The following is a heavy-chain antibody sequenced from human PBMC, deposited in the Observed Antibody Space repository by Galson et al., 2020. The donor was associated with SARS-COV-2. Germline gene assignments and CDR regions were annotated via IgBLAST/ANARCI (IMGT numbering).Heavy chain of an antibody. CDR3: ARRYCGSTSCYSLYFDY. CDR1: GGSISSSSYY. J-gene: IGHJ4*02. Sequence: SETLSLSCTVSGGSISSSSYYWGWNRQPPGQGLGWIGGMHDSGSTYYNPSLKSRVTMSVDTSKNHFPLRLSSVTAADTAVYYCARRYCGSTSCYSLYFDYWGQGTLVTVSS. V-gene: IGHV4-39*02. CDR2: MHDSGST. D-gene: IGHD2-2*02.